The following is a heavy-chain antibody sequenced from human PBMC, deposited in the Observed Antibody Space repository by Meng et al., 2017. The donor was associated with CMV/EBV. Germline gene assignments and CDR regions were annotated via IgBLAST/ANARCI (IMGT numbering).Heavy chain of an antibody. Sequence: QDPLQQSGPGPVKPSQTLSLTRAISRDSVSCNSAAWNWTRQSPSRGLEWLGRTYYRSKWYNDYAVSVKSRITINPDTSKNQFSLQLNSVTPEDTAVYYCARDKGMVELGSWFDPWGQGTLVTVSS. CDR2: TYYRSKWYN. CDR1: RDSVSCNSAA. D-gene: IGHD2-15*01. J-gene: IGHJ5*02. V-gene: IGHV6-1*01. CDR3: ARDKGMVELGSWFDP.